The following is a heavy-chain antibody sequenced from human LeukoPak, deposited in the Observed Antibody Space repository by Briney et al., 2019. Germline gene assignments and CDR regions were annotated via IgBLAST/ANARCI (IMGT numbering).Heavy chain of an antibody. Sequence: GGSLRLXCAASGFTFSSYGMHWVRQAPGKGLEWVAFIRYDGSNKYYADSVKGRFTISRDNSKNTLYLQMNSLRAEDTAVYYRAKDFSPGELLLGFDYWGQGTLVTVSS. V-gene: IGHV3-30*02. CDR1: GFTFSSYG. CDR2: IRYDGSNK. D-gene: IGHD1-26*01. CDR3: AKDFSPGELLLGFDY. J-gene: IGHJ4*02.